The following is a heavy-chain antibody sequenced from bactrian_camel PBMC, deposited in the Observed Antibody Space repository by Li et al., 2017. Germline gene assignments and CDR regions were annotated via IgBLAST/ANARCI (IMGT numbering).Heavy chain of an antibody. V-gene: IGHV3S6*01. D-gene: IGHD1*01. CDR1: GFSISGTW. J-gene: IGHJ4*01. CDR2: LGSAGNE. CDR3: AAGRFYSNEYAY. Sequence: VQLVESGGGLVQPGGSLTLSCAASGFSISGTWMHWVRQIPGKGPEWVSGLGSAGNEYYADSVKGRFAISRDNAKNTVYLEMNSLKPEDTAMYYCAAGRFYSNEYAYWGQGTQVTVS.